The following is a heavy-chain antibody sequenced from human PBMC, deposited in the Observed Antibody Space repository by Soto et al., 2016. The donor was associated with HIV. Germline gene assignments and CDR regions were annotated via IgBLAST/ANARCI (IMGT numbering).Heavy chain of an antibody. V-gene: IGHV1-8*03. CDR3: ARGRRSTNSWREGDSLDM. Sequence: QVQLVQSGAEVKKPGASVKVSCKASGYTFTSYDINWVRQATGQGLEWMGWMNPNSGNTGYAQKLQGRVKITAVEYTKTTYMEVSSLTFEDTAVYYCARGRRSTNSWREGDSLDMWGQGTMVIVSS. D-gene: IGHD3-3*01. CDR1: GYTFTSYD. J-gene: IGHJ3*02. CDR2: MNPNSGNT.